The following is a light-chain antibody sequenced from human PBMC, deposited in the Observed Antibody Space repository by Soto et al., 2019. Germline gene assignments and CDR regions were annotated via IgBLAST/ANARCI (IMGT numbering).Light chain of an antibody. CDR3: MKSIEFWT. V-gene: IGKV2D-29*01. J-gene: IGKJ1*01. CDR2: EVS. CDR1: QSLLHGDGKTH. Sequence: DIVLTQTPLSLSVTPGQPASISCKSSQSLLHGDGKTHLYWYLQKAGQPPKLLIYEVSSRFSGVPDRFSGSGSGTDFTLKISRMEADDVGVYYCMKSIEFWTFGQGTKVDIK.